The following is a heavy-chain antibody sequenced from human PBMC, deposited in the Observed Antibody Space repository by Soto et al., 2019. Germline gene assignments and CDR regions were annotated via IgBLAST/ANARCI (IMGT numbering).Heavy chain of an antibody. CDR3: AKDRDSSSWYGRYYYGMDV. D-gene: IGHD6-13*01. J-gene: IGHJ6*02. Sequence: GGSLRLSCAASGFTFSSSAMSWVRQAPGKGLEWVSAISGSGGSTYYADSVKGRFTISRDNSKNTLYLQMNSLRAEDTAVYYCAKDRDSSSWYGRYYYGMDVWGQGTTVTVSS. CDR2: ISGSGGST. CDR1: GFTFSSSA. V-gene: IGHV3-23*01.